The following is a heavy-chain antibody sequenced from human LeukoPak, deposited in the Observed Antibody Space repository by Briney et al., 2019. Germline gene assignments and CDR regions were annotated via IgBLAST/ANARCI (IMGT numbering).Heavy chain of an antibody. D-gene: IGHD6-19*01. V-gene: IGHV3-43*01. Sequence: GGSLRLSCAASGFTFDDYTMHWVRQAPGKGLEWVSLISWDGGSTYYADSVKGRFTISRDNSKNSLYLQMNSLRTEDTALYYCAKDSSWEKQWLYFDYWGQGTLVTVSS. CDR3: AKDSSWEKQWLYFDY. CDR2: ISWDGGST. J-gene: IGHJ4*02. CDR1: GFTFDDYT.